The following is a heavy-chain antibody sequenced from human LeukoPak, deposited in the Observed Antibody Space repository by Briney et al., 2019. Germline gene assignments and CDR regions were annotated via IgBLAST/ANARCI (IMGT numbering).Heavy chain of an antibody. CDR1: GFTFGSYD. CDR2: IWYDGSNK. CDR3: ARAAYASSPDY. V-gene: IGHV3-33*01. Sequence: GGSLRLSCAASGFTFGSYDMHWVRQAPGKGLEWVAVIWYDGSNKYYADSVKGRFTISRDISKNTLYLQMNSLRAEDTAVYYCARAAYASSPDYWGQGTLVTVSS. D-gene: IGHD2-2*01. J-gene: IGHJ4*02.